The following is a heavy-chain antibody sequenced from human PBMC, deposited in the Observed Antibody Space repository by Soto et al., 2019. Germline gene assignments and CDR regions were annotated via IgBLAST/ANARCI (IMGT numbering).Heavy chain of an antibody. J-gene: IGHJ3*02. D-gene: IGHD3-10*01. CDR3: ARHPSPYYYGSGSYRAFDI. CDR2: IYYSGST. Sequence: SETLSLTCTVSGFSISSSSYYWVWIRQPPGKGLEWIGSIYYSGSTYYNPSLKSRVTISVDTSKNQFSLKLSSVTAADTAVYYCARHPSPYYYGSGSYRAFDIWGQGTMVTVSS. V-gene: IGHV4-39*01. CDR1: GFSISSSSYY.